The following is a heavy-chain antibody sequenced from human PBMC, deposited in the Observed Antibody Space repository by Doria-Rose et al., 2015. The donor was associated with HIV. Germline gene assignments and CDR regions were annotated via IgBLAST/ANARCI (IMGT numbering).Heavy chain of an antibody. CDR3: ATLDLDY. J-gene: IGHJ4*02. CDR2: INHNGSA. CDR1: GGSFSGYY. Sequence: QVQLQQWGAGLLMPSETLSLTCAVYGGSFSGYYWSWIRQPPGKGLQWIGEINHNGSANYNPSLKSRVTISVDTSQNQFSRKLCSVTAADTAMYYCATLDLDYWGQGTLVTVSS. V-gene: IGHV4-34*01.